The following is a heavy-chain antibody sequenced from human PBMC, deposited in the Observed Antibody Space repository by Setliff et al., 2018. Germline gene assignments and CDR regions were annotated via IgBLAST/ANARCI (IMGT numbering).Heavy chain of an antibody. CDR1: GASFSDYY. CDR3: ARDHDGSGYKRDWFDP. CDR2: INHSGST. Sequence: SETLSLTCTVYGASFSDYYWGWVRQPPGKGLEWIGEINHSGSTNYIPSLKSRLTLSLNTSRKEFFLKMTYVTAADTAVYYCARDHDGSGYKRDWFDPWGQGILVTVSS. J-gene: IGHJ5*02. D-gene: IGHD5-12*01. V-gene: IGHV4-34*10.